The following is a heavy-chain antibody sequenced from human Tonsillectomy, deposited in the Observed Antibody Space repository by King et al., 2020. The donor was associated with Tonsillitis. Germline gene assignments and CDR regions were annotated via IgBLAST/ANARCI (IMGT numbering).Heavy chain of an antibody. CDR2: IKWEAEGGTS. V-gene: IGHV3-15*01. CDR3: TTDDCGSSSGYNYY. CDR1: GLTFSYAW. J-gene: IGHJ4*02. Sequence: VQLVESGGGLVKPGGSLRLSCAVSGLTFSYAWMNWVRQAPGKGLEWIARIKWEAEGGTSYYSAAVQGRISMSSDDTKNKVFMEMKYLKTEDTAVYYCTTDDCGSSSGYNYYWGQGTQVTVSS. D-gene: IGHD3-22*01.